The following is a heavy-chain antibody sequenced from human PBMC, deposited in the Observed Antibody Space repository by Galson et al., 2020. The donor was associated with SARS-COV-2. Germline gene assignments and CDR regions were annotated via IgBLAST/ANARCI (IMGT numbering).Heavy chain of an antibody. V-gene: IGHV6-1*01. CDR3: AGQTGTNSGFHD. CDR2: TYYRSQWFN. D-gene: IGHD2-8*01. J-gene: IGHJ4*02. Sequence: SQTLSLTCAISGDSVSSNSAAWDWIRQSPSRGLEWLGRTYYRSQWFNDYAVSVKSRITLNSDTSKNQFSLQLNSVTPEDTAVYYCAGQTGTNSGFHDWGQGTMVTVSS. CDR1: GDSVSSNSAA.